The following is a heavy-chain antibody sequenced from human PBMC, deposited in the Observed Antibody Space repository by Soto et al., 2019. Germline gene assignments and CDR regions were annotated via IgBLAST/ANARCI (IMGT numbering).Heavy chain of an antibody. CDR3: ARDNDRLQLGGNYYYILDV. V-gene: IGHV1-69*12. CDR2: IIPLFRTP. D-gene: IGHD4-4*01. Sequence: QVQLVQSGAEMKEPGSSVKVSCETSGGTFSSSAISWLRQAPGQGLEWMGGIIPLFRTPDYAQKFQGRVTIAADESTSTAYMELSSLRPEDTAVYYCARDNDRLQLGGNYYYILDVWAKGPQSPSP. CDR1: GGTFSSSA. J-gene: IGHJ6*02.